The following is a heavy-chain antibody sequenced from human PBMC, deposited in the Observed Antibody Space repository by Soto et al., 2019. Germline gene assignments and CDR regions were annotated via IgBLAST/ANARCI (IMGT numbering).Heavy chain of an antibody. Sequence: GGSLRLSCAASGFIFSDYSMNWVRQFPGKGLEWIAYIDGGSSAIHYTDSVKGRFTISRDNARNSLYLQMNSLRDEDTAVYYCTREGSWGRGTQVTVSS. CDR2: IDGGSSAI. CDR1: GFIFSDYS. V-gene: IGHV3-48*02. J-gene: IGHJ4*02. CDR3: TREGS.